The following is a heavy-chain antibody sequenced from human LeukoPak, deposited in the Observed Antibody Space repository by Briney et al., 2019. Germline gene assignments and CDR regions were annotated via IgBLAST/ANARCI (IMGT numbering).Heavy chain of an antibody. V-gene: IGHV4-59*01. J-gene: IGHJ4*02. Sequence: SCKASGGTFSSYAISWIRQPPGKGLEWIGYIYYSGSTNYNPSLKSRVTISVDTSKNQFSLKLSSVTAADTAVYYCARGGRSGSYYFDYWGQGTLVTVSS. D-gene: IGHD1-26*01. CDR3: ARGGRSGSYYFDY. CDR2: IYYSGST. CDR1: GGTFSSYA.